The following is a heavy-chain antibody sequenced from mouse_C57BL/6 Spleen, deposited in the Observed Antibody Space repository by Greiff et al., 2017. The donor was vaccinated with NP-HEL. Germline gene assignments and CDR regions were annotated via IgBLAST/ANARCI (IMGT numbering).Heavy chain of an antibody. D-gene: IGHD2-5*01. Sequence: EVQLVESGGGLVKPGGSLKLSCAASGFTFSDYGMHWVRQAPEKGLEWVAYISSGSSTIYYAATVKGRFTISRDNAKNTLFRQMTSLRSEDTAMYYGARKGYSNPVGFAYWGQGTLVTVSA. J-gene: IGHJ3*01. V-gene: IGHV5-17*01. CDR1: GFTFSDYG. CDR3: ARKGYSNPVGFAY. CDR2: ISSGSSTI.